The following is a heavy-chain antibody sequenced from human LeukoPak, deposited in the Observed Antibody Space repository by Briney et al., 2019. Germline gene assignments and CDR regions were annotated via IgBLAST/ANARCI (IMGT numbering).Heavy chain of an antibody. CDR2: IYYTGNT. Sequence: SETLSLTCTVSGVSISSSYSYWGWIRQPPGMGLEWIGSIYYTGNTYYNASLKSQVSISIDTSKNQFSLKLTSVTAADTAVYYCASGSSSWLYYFDYWGQGTLVTVSS. CDR3: ASGSSSWLYYFDY. D-gene: IGHD6-13*01. CDR1: GVSISSSYSY. V-gene: IGHV4-39*01. J-gene: IGHJ4*02.